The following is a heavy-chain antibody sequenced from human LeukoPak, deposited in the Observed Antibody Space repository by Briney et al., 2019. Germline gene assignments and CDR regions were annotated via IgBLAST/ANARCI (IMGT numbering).Heavy chain of an antibody. D-gene: IGHD6-6*01. CDR1: GFTFSSFE. CDR3: AREGVGSSYYFDY. V-gene: IGHV4-39*07. CDR2: IYYSGST. Sequence: PGGSLRLSCAASGFTFSSFEMKWVRQPPGKGLEWIGSIYYSGSTYYNPSLKSRVTISVDTSKNQFSLKLSSVTAADTAVYYCAREGVGSSYYFDYWGQGTLVTVSS. J-gene: IGHJ4*02.